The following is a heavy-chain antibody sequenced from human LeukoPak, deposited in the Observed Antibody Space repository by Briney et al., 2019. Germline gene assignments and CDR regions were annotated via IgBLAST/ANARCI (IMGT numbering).Heavy chain of an antibody. Sequence: GGSLRLSCAASGFMLSSYGIHWVRLAPGKGLERVAFLRDDGSKIYYADSMKGRFTISRDKPKNTLYLQMNSLRTEDTAVYYCARGAARSHYYYMDVWGKGTTVTISS. CDR2: LRDDGSKI. V-gene: IGHV3-30*02. CDR1: GFMLSSYG. D-gene: IGHD6-13*01. J-gene: IGHJ6*03. CDR3: ARGAARSHYYYMDV.